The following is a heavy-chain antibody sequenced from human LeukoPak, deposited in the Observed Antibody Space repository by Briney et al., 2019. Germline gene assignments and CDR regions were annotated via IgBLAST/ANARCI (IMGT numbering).Heavy chain of an antibody. V-gene: IGHV3-66*04. Sequence: GGSLRLSCAASGFTFSSYAMSWVRQAPGKGLEWVSVIYSGGSTYYADSVKGRFTISRDNSKNTLYLQMNSLRAEDTAVYYCARHSSGWYYFDYWGQGTLVTVSS. D-gene: IGHD6-19*01. J-gene: IGHJ4*02. CDR1: GFTFSSYA. CDR3: ARHSSGWYYFDY. CDR2: IYSGGST.